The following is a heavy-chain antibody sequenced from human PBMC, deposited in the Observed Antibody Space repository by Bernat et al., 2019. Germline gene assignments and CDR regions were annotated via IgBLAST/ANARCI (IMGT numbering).Heavy chain of an antibody. Sequence: ITGDSVSRNTAAWNWIIQSPPRVLESLGRTYYRSKWYNDYAVSVKSRITINPDTSKNRFSLHLNSVTPEDTAVYYCGRDPAWALDTFAIWGQGKMV. CDR1: GDSVSRNTAA. CDR3: GRDPAWALDTFAI. J-gene: IGHJ3*02. D-gene: IGHD7-27*01. CDR2: TYYRSKWYN. V-gene: IGHV6-1*01.